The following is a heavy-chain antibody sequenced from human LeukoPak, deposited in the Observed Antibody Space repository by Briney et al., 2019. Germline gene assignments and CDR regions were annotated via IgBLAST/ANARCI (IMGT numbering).Heavy chain of an antibody. D-gene: IGHD2-2*01. Sequence: PSETLSLTCTVSGGYISRSSYYWGWIRQPPGKGLEWIGSIYYSGNTYYNPSLKSRVTISVDTSKNQFSLKLSSVTAADTAVYYCARHPGRFCSSTSCPNWFDPWGQGTLVTVSS. J-gene: IGHJ5*02. CDR2: IYYSGNT. V-gene: IGHV4-39*01. CDR1: GGYISRSSYY. CDR3: ARHPGRFCSSTSCPNWFDP.